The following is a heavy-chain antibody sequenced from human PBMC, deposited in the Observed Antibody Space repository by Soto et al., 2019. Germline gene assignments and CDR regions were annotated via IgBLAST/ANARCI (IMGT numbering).Heavy chain of an antibody. CDR2: INHSGST. D-gene: IGHD3-22*01. CDR1: GWAFSGYY. V-gene: IGHV4-34*01. Sequence: SETLSLTCAGSGWAFSGYYWCWIRQPPGEGLEWIGEINHSGSTNYNPSLKSRGTISVDTSKNQFSLKLSSVTAADTAVYYCARGRGYYSNNWFDPWGQGTLVTVSS. J-gene: IGHJ5*02. CDR3: ARGRGYYSNNWFDP.